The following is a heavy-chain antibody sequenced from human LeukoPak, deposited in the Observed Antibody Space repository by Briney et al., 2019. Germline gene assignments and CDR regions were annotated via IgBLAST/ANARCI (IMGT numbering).Heavy chain of an antibody. Sequence: SETLSLTCTVSGGSISSGSYYWSWIRQPAGKGLEWIGRIYTSGSTNYNPSLKSRVTISVDTSKNQFSLKLSSVTAADTAVYYCAREDLLGYAFDIWGQGTMVTVSS. V-gene: IGHV4-61*02. CDR2: IYTSGST. CDR1: GGSISSGSYY. CDR3: AREDLLGYAFDI. J-gene: IGHJ3*02.